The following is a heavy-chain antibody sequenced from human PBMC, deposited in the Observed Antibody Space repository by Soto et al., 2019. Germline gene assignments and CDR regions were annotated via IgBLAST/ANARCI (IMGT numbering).Heavy chain of an antibody. CDR3: ARGLAVAGTSLANYAFDI. CDR2: IGESGTPT. CDR1: GFSFSSYA. J-gene: IGHJ3*02. V-gene: IGHV3-23*01. D-gene: IGHD6-19*01. Sequence: TGGSLRLSCAASGFSFSSYAMKWVRQAPGKGLEWVSLIGESGTPTYYADSVKGRFTISRDSSGNTLFLEMYSLRAEDTAVYYCARGLAVAGTSLANYAFDIRRHGPLVTVSS.